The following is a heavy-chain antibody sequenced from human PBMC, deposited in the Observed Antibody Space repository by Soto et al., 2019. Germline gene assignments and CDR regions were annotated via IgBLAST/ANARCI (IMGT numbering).Heavy chain of an antibody. D-gene: IGHD2-2*01. CDR2: IYPGDSYT. V-gene: IGHV5-51*01. CDR3: ARSGGYCSSTSCYDPWFDP. CDR1: GYSFTSYW. Sequence: GESLKISCKGSGYSFTSYWIGWVRQMPGKGLEWMGIIYPGDSYTNYSPSFQGHVTISADKSISTAYLQWSSLKASDTAMYYCARSGGYCSSTSCYDPWFDPWGQGTQVTVSS. J-gene: IGHJ5*02.